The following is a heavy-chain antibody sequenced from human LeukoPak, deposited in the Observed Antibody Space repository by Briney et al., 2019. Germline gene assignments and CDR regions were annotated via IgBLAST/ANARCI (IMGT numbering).Heavy chain of an antibody. CDR1: GGSFSGYY. V-gene: IGHV4-34*01. Sequence: PSETLSLTCAVNGGSFSGYYWSWIRQPPGKGLEWIGEINHSGSTNYNPSLKSRVTISVDTSKNQFSLKLSSVTAADTAVYYCARGSISGYCSSTSCCKSLQVFDYWGQGTLVTVSS. J-gene: IGHJ4*02. CDR2: INHSGST. CDR3: ARGSISGYCSSTSCCKSLQVFDY. D-gene: IGHD2-2*03.